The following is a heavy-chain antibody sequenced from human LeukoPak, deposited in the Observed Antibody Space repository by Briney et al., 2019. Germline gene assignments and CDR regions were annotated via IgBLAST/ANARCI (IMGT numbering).Heavy chain of an antibody. J-gene: IGHJ4*02. D-gene: IGHD5-24*01. CDR2: MNPNSGNT. CDR1: GYTFTSYD. Sequence: ASVKVSCKASGYTFTSYDINWVRQATGQGLEWMGWMNPNSGNTGYAHKVQGRVTITRNSSISTAYMGLSSLRSEDTAVYYCARGGRDGYNYGDYFDYWGQGTLVTVSS. V-gene: IGHV1-8*03. CDR3: ARGGRDGYNYGDYFDY.